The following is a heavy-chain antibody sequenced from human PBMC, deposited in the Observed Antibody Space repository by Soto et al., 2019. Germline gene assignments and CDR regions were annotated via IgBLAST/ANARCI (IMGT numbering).Heavy chain of an antibody. CDR3: AKDGGAKIHYYYYGMDV. V-gene: IGHV3-30*18. J-gene: IGHJ6*02. CDR1: GFTFSNYG. CDR2: TSYDGAIE. Sequence: QVQLVESGGGVVQPGRSLRLSCAASGFTFSNYGMHWIRQAPGKGLEWMAVTSYDGAIEYYAESVKGRLTISRDNSKNTLYLQVNRLRADATAIYYGAKDGGAKIHYYYYGMDVGGQGTSVTVSS. D-gene: IGHD3-10*01.